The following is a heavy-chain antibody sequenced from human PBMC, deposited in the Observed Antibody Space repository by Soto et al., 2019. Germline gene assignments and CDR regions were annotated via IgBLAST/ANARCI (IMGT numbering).Heavy chain of an antibody. CDR2: IKQDGSEK. Sequence: GGSLRLSCAASGFTFSSYWTSWVRQAPGKGLEWVANIKQDGSEKYYVDSVKGRFTISRDNAKNSLYLQMNSLRAEDTAVYYCARDYNYYDSSGYYSNWFDPWGQGTLVTVSS. CDR3: ARDYNYYDSSGYYSNWFDP. D-gene: IGHD3-22*01. CDR1: GFTFSSYW. V-gene: IGHV3-7*03. J-gene: IGHJ5*02.